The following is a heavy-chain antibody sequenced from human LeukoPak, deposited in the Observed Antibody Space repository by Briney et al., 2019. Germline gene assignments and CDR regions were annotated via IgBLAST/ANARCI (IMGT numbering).Heavy chain of an antibody. J-gene: IGHJ4*02. CDR3: ARVADEFGDYGLDS. V-gene: IGHV4-30-4*01. CDR2: IYNSGRT. Sequence: PSETLSLTCAVSGGPISSATYYWSWIRQPPGKGLEWVGHIYNSGRTYYNPSLKRRLTMSLDTSRNQFSLRLSSVTAADTAVYHCARVADEFGDYGLDSWGQGTLVTVSS. D-gene: IGHD4-17*01. CDR1: GGPISSATYY.